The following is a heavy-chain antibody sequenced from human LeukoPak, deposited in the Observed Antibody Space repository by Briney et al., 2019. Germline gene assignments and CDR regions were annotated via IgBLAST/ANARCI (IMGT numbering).Heavy chain of an antibody. CDR1: GFTFDDYA. D-gene: IGHD6-19*01. Sequence: GGSLRLSCAASGFTFDDYAMHWVRQAPGKGLEWVSGISWNSASIGYADSVKGRFTISRDNAKNSLYLQMNSLRAEDTALYYCAKASGIAVAGIESYYYYYYMDVWGKGTTVTISS. J-gene: IGHJ6*03. CDR3: AKASGIAVAGIESYYYYYYMDV. CDR2: ISWNSASI. V-gene: IGHV3-9*01.